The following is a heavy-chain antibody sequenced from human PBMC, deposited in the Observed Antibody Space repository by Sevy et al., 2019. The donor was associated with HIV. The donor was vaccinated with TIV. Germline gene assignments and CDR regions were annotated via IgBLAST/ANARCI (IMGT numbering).Heavy chain of an antibody. Sequence: SQTLSLTCAISGDSVSSNSAAWNWIRQTPSRGLEWLGRTYYRSKWYNDYAVSVKSRITINPDTSKNHFSLQLNSVTAEETAVYYCAREVGSYFSSTSCYRGGLFAAAVDYWGQGTLVTVSS. J-gene: IGHJ4*02. CDR3: AREVGSYFSSTSCYRGGLFAAAVDY. CDR1: GDSVSSNSAA. CDR2: TYYRSKWYN. D-gene: IGHD2-2*02. V-gene: IGHV6-1*01.